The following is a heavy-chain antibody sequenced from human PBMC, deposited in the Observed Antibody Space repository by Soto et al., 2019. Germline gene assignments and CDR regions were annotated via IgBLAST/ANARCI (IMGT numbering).Heavy chain of an antibody. V-gene: IGHV1-69*02. J-gene: IGHJ4*02. CDR3: ARPLFLITLGEFLALFDY. D-gene: IGHD3-16*01. CDR1: GGTFSSYT. CDR2: IIPILGIA. Sequence: SVKVSCKASGGTFSSYTISWVRQAPGQGPEWMGRIIPILGIANYAQKFQGRVTITADKSTSTAYMELSSLRSEDTAVYYCARPLFLITLGEFLALFDYGGRGPLATASS.